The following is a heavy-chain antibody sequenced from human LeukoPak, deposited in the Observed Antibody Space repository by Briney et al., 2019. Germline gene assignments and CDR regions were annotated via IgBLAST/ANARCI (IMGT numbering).Heavy chain of an antibody. D-gene: IGHD3-10*01. V-gene: IGHV1-69*05. J-gene: IGHJ5*02. CDR2: IIPIFGTA. Sequence: ASVKVSCKASGGTFSSYAISWVRQAPGQGLEWMGGIIPIFGTANYAQKFQGRVTITTDESTSTAYMELSSLRSEDTAVYYCARDRGRRSWFDPWGQGTLVTVSS. CDR3: ARDRGRRSWFDP. CDR1: GGTFSSYA.